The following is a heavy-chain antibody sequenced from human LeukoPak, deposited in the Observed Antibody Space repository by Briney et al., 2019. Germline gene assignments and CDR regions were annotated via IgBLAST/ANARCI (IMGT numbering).Heavy chain of an antibody. Sequence: ASVKVSCKASGYTFTSYGISWVRQAPGQGLEWMGWISAYNGNTNYAQKLQGRVTMTTDTSTSTAYMELRSLGSDDTAVYYCARWSSRFHCSSTSCYYNWFDPWGQGTLVTVSS. CDR2: ISAYNGNT. D-gene: IGHD2-2*01. J-gene: IGHJ5*02. CDR3: ARWSSRFHCSSTSCYYNWFDP. V-gene: IGHV1-18*01. CDR1: GYTFTSYG.